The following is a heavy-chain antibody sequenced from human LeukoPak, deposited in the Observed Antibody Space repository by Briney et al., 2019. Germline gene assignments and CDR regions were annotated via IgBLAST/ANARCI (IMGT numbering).Heavy chain of an antibody. Sequence: SETLSLTCAVYGGSFSGYYWSWIRQPPGKGLEWIGEINHSGSTNYNPSLKSRVTISVDTSKNQFSLKLSSVTAADTAVYYCARAKYCGGDCYPIDYWGQGTLVTVSS. CDR2: INHSGST. CDR1: GGSFSGYY. D-gene: IGHD2-21*02. V-gene: IGHV4-34*01. J-gene: IGHJ4*02. CDR3: ARAKYCGGDCYPIDY.